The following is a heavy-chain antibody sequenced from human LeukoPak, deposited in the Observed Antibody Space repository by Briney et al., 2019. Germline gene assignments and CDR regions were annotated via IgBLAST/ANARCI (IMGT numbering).Heavy chain of an antibody. J-gene: IGHJ5*02. CDR3: ARDPHCSSTSCYTRGDDWFDP. D-gene: IGHD2-2*02. CDR2: IIPILGIA. V-gene: IGHV1-69*04. CDR1: GGTFSSHT. Sequence: ASVKVSCKASGGTFSSHTISWVRQAPGQGLEWMGRIIPILGIANYAQKFQGRVTITADKSTSTAYMELSSLRSEDTAVHYCARDPHCSSTSCYTRGDDWFDPWGQGTLVTVSS.